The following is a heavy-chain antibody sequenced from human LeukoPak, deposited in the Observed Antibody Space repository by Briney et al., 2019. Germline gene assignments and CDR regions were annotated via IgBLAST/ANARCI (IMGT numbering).Heavy chain of an antibody. Sequence: GGSLRLSCAASGFTFSNAWLSWVRQTPGKGLEWVGRIKSKKFGETTDYAAPVKGRFTISRDDSKNMLYLQMNSLKTEDTAVFYCTASDTPGVDYWGQGTLLTVSS. CDR1: GFTFSNAW. CDR2: IKSKKFGETT. V-gene: IGHV3-15*01. J-gene: IGHJ4*02. CDR3: TASDTPGVDY. D-gene: IGHD5-18*01.